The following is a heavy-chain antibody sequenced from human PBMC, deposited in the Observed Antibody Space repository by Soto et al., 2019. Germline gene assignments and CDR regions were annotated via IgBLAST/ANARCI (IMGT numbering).Heavy chain of an antibody. D-gene: IGHD2-15*01. J-gene: IGHJ4*02. Sequence: SLTCTVSGGSISSSSYYWGWIRQPPGKGLEWIGSIYYRGNTYYNPSLKSRVTISVDTSKNQFSLKLSSVTAADTAVYYCAREGGGYCSGGSCQVDYWGQGTLVTVSS. V-gene: IGHV4-39*02. CDR1: GGSISSSSYY. CDR3: AREGGGYCSGGSCQVDY. CDR2: IYYRGNT.